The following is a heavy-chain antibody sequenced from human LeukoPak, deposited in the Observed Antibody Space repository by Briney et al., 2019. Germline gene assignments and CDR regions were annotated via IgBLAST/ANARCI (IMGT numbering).Heavy chain of an antibody. CDR3: ARKNVGYRSGQLDY. V-gene: IGHV4-4*07. J-gene: IGHJ4*02. D-gene: IGHD6-19*01. CDR2: IYTSGST. Sequence: SETLSLTCTVSGNSISSYYWSWIRQPAGKGLEWIGRIYTSGSTNYNPSLKSRVTISVDTSKNQFSLKLSSVTAADTAVYYCARKNVGYRSGQLDYWGQGTLVTVSS. CDR1: GNSISSYY.